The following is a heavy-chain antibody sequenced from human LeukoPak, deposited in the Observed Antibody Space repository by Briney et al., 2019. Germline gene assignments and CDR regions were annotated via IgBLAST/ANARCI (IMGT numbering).Heavy chain of an antibody. J-gene: IGHJ4*02. CDR2: ISYDGSNK. V-gene: IGHV3-30-3*01. Sequence: PGRSLRLSCAASGFTFSSYAMHWVRQAPGKGLEWVAVISYDGSNKYYADSVKGRFTISRDNSKNTLYLQMNSLRAEDTAVYYCARALLSRDGYGCDYWGQGTLVTVSS. CDR1: GFTFSSYA. D-gene: IGHD5-24*01. CDR3: ARALLSRDGYGCDY.